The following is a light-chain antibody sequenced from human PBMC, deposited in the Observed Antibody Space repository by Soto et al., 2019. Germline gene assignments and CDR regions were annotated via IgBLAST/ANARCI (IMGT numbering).Light chain of an antibody. CDR1: QGIRNE. CDR2: VAS. Sequence: PSGLGTSLGGTVSRNFRASQGIRNELGWYQQKPGKAPKLLIYVASNLQSGVPSRFSGSGSGTDFTLTISSLQPEDFATYYCLQNYNYPLPFGGGTQVAIK. CDR3: LQNYNYPLP. V-gene: IGKV1-6*01. J-gene: IGKJ4*01.